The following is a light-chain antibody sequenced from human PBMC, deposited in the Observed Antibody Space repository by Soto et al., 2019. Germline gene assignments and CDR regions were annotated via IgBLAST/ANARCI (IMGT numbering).Light chain of an antibody. CDR2: EVN. CDR3: TSYTSNTFVV. J-gene: IGLJ2*01. V-gene: IGLV2-14*01. CDR1: SSDVGGYNY. Sequence: SALTQPASVSGSPGQSITISCTGTSSDVGGYNYVSWYQQHPDKVPRLMIYEVNNRPSGVSNRFSGSKSGNTASLTISGLQAEDEGDYYCTSYTSNTFVVFGGGTKLTVL.